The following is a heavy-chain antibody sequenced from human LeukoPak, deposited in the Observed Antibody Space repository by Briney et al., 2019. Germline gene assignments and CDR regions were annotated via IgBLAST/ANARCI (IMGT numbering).Heavy chain of an antibody. CDR2: ISSSSSYI. CDR1: GFTFSSYE. J-gene: IGHJ4*02. D-gene: IGHD1-26*01. CDR3: ARSFGRTKRIEWELSEKGNY. V-gene: IGHV3-21*01. Sequence: GGSLRLSCAASGFTFSSYEMNWVRQAPGKGLEWVSSISSSSSYIYYADSVKGRFTISRDNAKNSLYLQMNSLRAEDTAVYYCARSFGRTKRIEWELSEKGNYWGQGTLVTVSS.